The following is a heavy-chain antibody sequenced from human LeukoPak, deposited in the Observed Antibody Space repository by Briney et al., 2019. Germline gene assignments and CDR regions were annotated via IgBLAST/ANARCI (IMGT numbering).Heavy chain of an antibody. J-gene: IGHJ4*02. CDR3: ARGGPAAASHY. CDR2: ISSSSSYI. D-gene: IGHD6-13*01. CDR1: GFTFSSYD. Sequence: GGSLRLSCVASGFTFSSYDMNWVRQAPGKGLEWVSSISSSSSYIYYADSVKGRFTISRDNAKNSLYLQMNSLRAEDTAVYYCARGGPAAASHYWGQGTLVTVSS. V-gene: IGHV3-21*01.